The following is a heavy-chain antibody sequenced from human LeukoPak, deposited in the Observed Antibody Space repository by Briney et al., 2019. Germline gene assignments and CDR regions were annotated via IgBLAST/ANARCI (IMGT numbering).Heavy chain of an antibody. V-gene: IGHV3-48*04. Sequence: PGGSLRLSCAASGFTFSSYSMNWVRQAPGKGLEWVSYISSSSSTIYYADSVKGRFTISRDNAKNSLYLQMNSLRAEDTAVYYCATRSPGDPFYDILTGAVNWFDPWGQGTLVTVSS. J-gene: IGHJ5*02. CDR1: GFTFSSYS. CDR2: ISSSSSTI. CDR3: ATRSPGDPFYDILTGAVNWFDP. D-gene: IGHD3-9*01.